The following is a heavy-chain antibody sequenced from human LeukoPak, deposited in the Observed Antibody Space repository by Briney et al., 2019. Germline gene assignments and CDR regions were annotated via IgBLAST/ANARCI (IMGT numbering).Heavy chain of an antibody. CDR2: ISSSSSTI. CDR1: GFTFSSYS. CDR3: ARDYHSRAVVTAIKYAFDI. J-gene: IGHJ3*02. Sequence: GGSLRLSCAASGFTFSSYSMNWVRQAPGKGLEWVSYISSSSSTIYYADSVKGRFTISRDNAKNSLYLQMNSLRAEDTAVYYCARDYHSRAVVTAIKYAFDIWGQGTMVTVSS. D-gene: IGHD2-21*02. V-gene: IGHV3-48*01.